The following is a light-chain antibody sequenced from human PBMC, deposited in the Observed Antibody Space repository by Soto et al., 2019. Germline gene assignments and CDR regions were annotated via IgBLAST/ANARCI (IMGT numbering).Light chain of an antibody. CDR1: QSVSSY. Sequence: EIVLTQSPATLSLSPGERATLSCRASQSVSSYLAWYQQKPGQAPRLLIYDASNRATGIPARFSGSGSGTDFTLTISSLEPEDFAVYYCPQRTFGQGTKVEIK. V-gene: IGKV3-11*01. CDR2: DAS. CDR3: PQRT. J-gene: IGKJ1*01.